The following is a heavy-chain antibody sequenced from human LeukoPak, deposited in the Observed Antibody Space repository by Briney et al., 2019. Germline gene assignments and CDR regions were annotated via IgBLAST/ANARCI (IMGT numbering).Heavy chain of an antibody. CDR3: ARDRRGGDSYYFDY. CDR2: IYYSGST. D-gene: IGHD2-21*02. J-gene: IGHJ4*02. V-gene: IGHV4-39*07. CDR1: GASISSSSYF. Sequence: SETLSLTCTVSGASISSSSYFWGWLRQTPGKGLEWIGSIYYSGSTYYNPSLGSRVTISLDTSRNQFSLKLSSVTAADTAVYYCARDRRGGDSYYFDYWGQGTLVTVSS.